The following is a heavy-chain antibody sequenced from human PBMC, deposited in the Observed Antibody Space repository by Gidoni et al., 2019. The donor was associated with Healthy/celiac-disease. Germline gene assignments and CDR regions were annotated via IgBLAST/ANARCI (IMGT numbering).Heavy chain of an antibody. D-gene: IGHD6-13*01. J-gene: IGHJ5*02. V-gene: IGHV1-3*01. CDR3: ARPGIAAAGAYNWFDP. CDR1: GYTFTSYA. CDR2: INAGNGNT. Sequence: QVQLVQSGAEVKKPGASVKVSCKASGYTFTSYAMHWVRQAPGQRLEWMGWINAGNGNTKYSQKFQGRVTITRDTSASTAYMELSSLRSEDTAVYYCARPGIAAAGAYNWFDPWGQGTLVTVSS.